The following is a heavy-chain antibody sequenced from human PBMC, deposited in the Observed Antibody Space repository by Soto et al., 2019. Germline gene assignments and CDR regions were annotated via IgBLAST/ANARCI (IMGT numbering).Heavy chain of an antibody. Sequence: QVQLVQSGAEVKKPGSSVKVSCKASGGTFSSYTISWVRQAPGQGLEWMGRIIPILGIANYAQKFQDRVTITADKSTSTAYMELSSLRSEDTAVYYCARDGGRSTRLRHYYMDVWGKGTTVTVSS. CDR1: GGTFSSYT. CDR2: IIPILGIA. V-gene: IGHV1-69*08. CDR3: ARDGGRSTRLRHYYMDV. D-gene: IGHD4-17*01. J-gene: IGHJ6*03.